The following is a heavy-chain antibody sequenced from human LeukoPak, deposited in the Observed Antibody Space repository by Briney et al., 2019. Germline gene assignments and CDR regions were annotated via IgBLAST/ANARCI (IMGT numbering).Heavy chain of an antibody. Sequence: SETLSLTCTVSGASISTGSYYWGWIRQPPGKGLEWIGSIYHSGSTYYNPSLKSRVTISVDTSKNQFSLKLSSVTAADTAVYYCARGKGQWLVRGAFDIWGQGTMVTVSS. J-gene: IGHJ3*02. CDR2: IYHSGST. V-gene: IGHV4-39*07. CDR1: GASISTGSYY. CDR3: ARGKGQWLVRGAFDI. D-gene: IGHD6-19*01.